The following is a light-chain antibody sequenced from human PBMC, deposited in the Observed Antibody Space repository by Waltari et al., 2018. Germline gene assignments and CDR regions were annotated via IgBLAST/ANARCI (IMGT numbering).Light chain of an antibody. Sequence: DIVMTQSPDSLAVSLGERATIHCKSSQNILYSSSNKNYLAWYQQKPGQAPKLLIHWASTRESGFPDLFSRSGSGTDFTLTISSLQAEDVAVYYCQQYYTTPLTFGGGTKVEIK. CDR2: WAS. CDR3: QQYYTTPLT. CDR1: QNILYSSSNKNY. V-gene: IGKV4-1*01. J-gene: IGKJ4*02.